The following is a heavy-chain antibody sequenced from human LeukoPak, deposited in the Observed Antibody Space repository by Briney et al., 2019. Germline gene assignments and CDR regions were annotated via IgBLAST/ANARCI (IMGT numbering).Heavy chain of an antibody. D-gene: IGHD1-1*01. CDR2: ISYDGSNK. V-gene: IGHV3-30*18. CDR1: GFTYSSYG. J-gene: IGHJ4*02. Sequence: GGSLRLSCAASGFTYSSYGMHWVRQAPGKGLEWVAVISYDGSNKYYADSVKGRFTISRDNSKNTLYLQMNSLRAEDTAVYYCAKDIGTSFSSPFDYWGQGTLVTVSS. CDR3: AKDIGTSFSSPFDY.